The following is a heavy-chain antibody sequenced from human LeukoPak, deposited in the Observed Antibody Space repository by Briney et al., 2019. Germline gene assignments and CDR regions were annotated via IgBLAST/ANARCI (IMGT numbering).Heavy chain of an antibody. D-gene: IGHD5-12*01. V-gene: IGHV3-48*03. Sequence: AGRSLRLSCAASGFTFSSYEMNWVRQAPGKGLEWVSYISSSGSNIYYADSVKGRFTISRDNAENSLYLQMNSLRAEDTAVYYCARGWISDSFDYWGLGTLVTVSS. J-gene: IGHJ4*02. CDR2: ISSSGSNI. CDR1: GFTFSSYE. CDR3: ARGWISDSFDY.